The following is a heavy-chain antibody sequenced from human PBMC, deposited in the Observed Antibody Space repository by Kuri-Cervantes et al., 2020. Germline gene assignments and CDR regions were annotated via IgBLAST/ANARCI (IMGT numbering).Heavy chain of an antibody. CDR3: ARGKWAWQLVRSPEYYYGMGV. CDR1: GGSVSSGSYY. Sequence: GSLRLSCTVSGGSVSSGSYYWSWILQPPGKGLEWIGYIYYSGSTNYNPSLKSRVTISVDTSKSQFSLKLSSVTAADTAVYYCARGKWAWQLVRSPEYYYGMGVWGQGTTVTVSS. D-gene: IGHD6-13*01. CDR2: IYYSGST. V-gene: IGHV4-61*01. J-gene: IGHJ6*02.